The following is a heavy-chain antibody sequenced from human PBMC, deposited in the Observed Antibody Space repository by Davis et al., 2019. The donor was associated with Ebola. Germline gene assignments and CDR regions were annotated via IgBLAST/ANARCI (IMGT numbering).Heavy chain of an antibody. CDR3: ARAARSCYPACGMDV. CDR1: GFTFSSYD. D-gene: IGHD2-15*01. Sequence: GGSLRLSCAASGFTFSSYDMHWVRQTTGKGLEWVSAIGTAGDTYYPGSVKGRFTISRENAKNSLYLQMNSLRAGDTAVYYCARAARSCYPACGMDVWGQGTTVTVSS. V-gene: IGHV3-13*01. CDR2: IGTAGDT. J-gene: IGHJ6*02.